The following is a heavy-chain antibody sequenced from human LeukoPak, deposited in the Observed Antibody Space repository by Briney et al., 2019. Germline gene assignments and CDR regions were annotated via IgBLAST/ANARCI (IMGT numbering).Heavy chain of an antibody. CDR3: ARDFGYDFWCGYMNAFDI. V-gene: IGHV1-3*01. D-gene: IGHD3-3*01. CDR2: INAGNGNT. Sequence: ASVKVSCKASGDTFTSYAMHWVRQAPGQRLEWMGWINAGNGNTKYSQKFQGRVTITTDESTSTAYMELSSLRSEDTAVYYCARDFGYDFWCGYMNAFDIWGQGTMVTVSS. J-gene: IGHJ3*02. CDR1: GDTFTSYA.